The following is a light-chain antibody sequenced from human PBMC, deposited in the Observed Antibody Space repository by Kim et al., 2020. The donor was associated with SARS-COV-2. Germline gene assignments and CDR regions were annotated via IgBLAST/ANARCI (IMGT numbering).Light chain of an antibody. J-gene: IGLJ1*01. CDR1: SSDVGGYNY. CDR2: DVS. Sequence: QSALTQPASVSGSPGQSITISCTGTSSDVGGYNYVSWYQQHPGKAPKLMIYDVSKRPSGVSNRFSGSKSGNTASRTISGLQAEDEADYYCSSYTSSSTFPYVFGTGTKVTVL. CDR3: SSYTSSSTFPYV. V-gene: IGLV2-14*01.